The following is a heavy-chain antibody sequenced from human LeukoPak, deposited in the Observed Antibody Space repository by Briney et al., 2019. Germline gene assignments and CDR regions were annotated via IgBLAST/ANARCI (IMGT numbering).Heavy chain of an antibody. D-gene: IGHD1-26*01. CDR2: IYTSGST. CDR3: ARHGFRSGSYYFDY. J-gene: IGHJ4*02. V-gene: IGHV4-4*09. Sequence: SETLSLTCTVSGGSISSNYWSWIRQPPGKGLEWIGYIYTSGSTNYNPSLRSRVTISVDTSKNQFSLKLSSVTAADTAVYYCARHGFRSGSYYFDYWGQGTLVTVSS. CDR1: GGSISSNY.